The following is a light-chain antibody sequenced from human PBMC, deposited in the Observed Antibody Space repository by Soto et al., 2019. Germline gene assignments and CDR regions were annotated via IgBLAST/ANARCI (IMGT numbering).Light chain of an antibody. CDR3: QQYGSSAIT. CDR2: GAS. V-gene: IGKV3-20*01. Sequence: EIVLTQSPGTLSLSQGERATLSCRASQSVSSSYLAWYQQKPGQAPRLLIYGASSRATGIPDRFSGSGSGKDFTLTISRLEPEDFAVYYCQQYGSSAITFGQGTRLEIK. CDR1: QSVSSSY. J-gene: IGKJ5*01.